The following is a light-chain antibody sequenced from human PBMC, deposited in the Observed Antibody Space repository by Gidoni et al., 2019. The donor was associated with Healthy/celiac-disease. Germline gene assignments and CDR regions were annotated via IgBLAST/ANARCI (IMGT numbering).Light chain of an antibody. Sequence: EIVMTQSLATLSVSPGESASLPCRASQSVRSNLAWYQQKPGQAPRLLIYGASTRATGIPARFSGGGSGTEFTLTISSLQSEDFAVYYCQQYNNWPPYTFGQGTKLEIK. CDR2: GAS. J-gene: IGKJ2*01. CDR3: QQYNNWPPYT. V-gene: IGKV3-15*01. CDR1: QSVRSN.